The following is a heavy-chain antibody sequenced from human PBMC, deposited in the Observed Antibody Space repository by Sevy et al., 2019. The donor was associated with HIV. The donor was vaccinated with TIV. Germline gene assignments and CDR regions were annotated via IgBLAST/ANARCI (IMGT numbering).Heavy chain of an antibody. D-gene: IGHD4-17*01. V-gene: IGHV3-21*01. CDR2: ISSSSSYI. CDR3: ASSVTPRGAFDI. J-gene: IGHJ3*02. CDR1: GFTFSSYS. Sequence: GGSLRLSCAASGFTFSSYSMNWVRQAPGKGLEWVSSISSSSSYIYYADSVKGRFTISRDNAKNSLYLQMNSLRAEDTAVYYCASSVTPRGAFDIWGQGTMVTVSS.